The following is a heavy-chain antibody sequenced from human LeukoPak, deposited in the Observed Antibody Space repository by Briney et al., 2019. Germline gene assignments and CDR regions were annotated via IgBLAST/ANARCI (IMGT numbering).Heavy chain of an antibody. CDR2: INTDGRTT. CDR3: AKDWDYDFWSGGFDY. CDR1: GFSFSSYW. D-gene: IGHD3-3*01. Sequence: PGGSLRLSCAASGFSFSSYWMNWVRQAPGKGLVWVAHINTDGRTTTYADSVKGRFTVARDNAKNTLYLEMNRLRAEDTAVYYCAKDWDYDFWSGGFDYWGQGTLVTVSS. V-gene: IGHV3-74*01. J-gene: IGHJ4*02.